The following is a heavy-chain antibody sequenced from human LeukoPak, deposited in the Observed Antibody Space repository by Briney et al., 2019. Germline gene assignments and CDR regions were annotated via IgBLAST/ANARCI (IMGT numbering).Heavy chain of an antibody. Sequence: ASVKVSCKVSGYTLTELSMHWVRQAPGKGLEWMGGFDPEDGGTIYAQKFQGRVTMTEDTSTDTAYMELSSLRSEDTAVYYCATGLRLFDYYYYGMDVWGQGTTVTVSS. V-gene: IGHV1-24*01. CDR2: FDPEDGGT. J-gene: IGHJ6*02. CDR1: GYTLTELS. D-gene: IGHD3-16*01. CDR3: ATGLRLFDYYYYGMDV.